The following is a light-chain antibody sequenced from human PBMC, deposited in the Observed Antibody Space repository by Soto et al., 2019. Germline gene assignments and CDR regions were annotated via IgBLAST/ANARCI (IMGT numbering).Light chain of an antibody. J-gene: IGLJ1*01. CDR2: DVT. CDR1: SSDIGGYYY. V-gene: IGLV2-11*01. Sequence: QSALTQPRSVSGSPGQSVTISCTGTSSDIGGYYYDSWYQQHPGNAPNLMIYDVTKRSSGVPDRFSGSKSGTSASLTISGLQAEDEADYYCFSCAGSYTFYVFGTGTKVTVL. CDR3: FSCAGSYTFYV.